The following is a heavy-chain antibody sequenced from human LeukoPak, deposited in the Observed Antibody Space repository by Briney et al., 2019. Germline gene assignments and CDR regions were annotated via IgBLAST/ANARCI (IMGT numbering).Heavy chain of an antibody. V-gene: IGHV1-2*02. J-gene: IGHJ6*02. CDR1: GYTFTGYY. D-gene: IGHD3-22*01. CDR2: INPNSGGT. CDR3: ARSHYYDSSGDNYYYGMDV. Sequence: ASVKVSCKASGYTFTGYYMHWVRQAPGQGLEWMGWINPNSGGTNYAQKFQGRVTMTRDTSISTAYMELSSLRSEDTAVYYCARSHYYDSSGDNYYYGMDVWGQGTTVTVSS.